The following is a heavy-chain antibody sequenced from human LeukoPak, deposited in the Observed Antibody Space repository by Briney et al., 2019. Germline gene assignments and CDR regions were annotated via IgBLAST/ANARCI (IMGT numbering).Heavy chain of an antibody. D-gene: IGHD6-6*01. CDR1: GYTFSSYD. CDR2: MNPNSGNT. Sequence: ASVKVSCKASGYTFSSYDINWVRQATGQGLEWMGWMNPNSGNTGYAQKFQGRVTMTRNTSISTAYMELSSLRSEDTAVYYCARGDSSSDVNYYYYYMDVWGKGTTVTVSS. CDR3: ARGDSSSDVNYYYYYMDV. J-gene: IGHJ6*03. V-gene: IGHV1-8*01.